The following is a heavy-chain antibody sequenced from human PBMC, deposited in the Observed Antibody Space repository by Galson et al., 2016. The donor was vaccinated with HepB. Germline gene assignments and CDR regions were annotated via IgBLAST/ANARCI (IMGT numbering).Heavy chain of an antibody. CDR2: ASSIGGDT. V-gene: IGHV3-23*01. CDR1: GFTFNNFA. D-gene: IGHD2-2*01. J-gene: IGHJ6*02. Sequence: SLRLSCAGSGFTFNNFAVNWVRQAPGKGLEWVSTASSIGGDTFYEDSVKGRFTISRDNYKNTVYLQMNNLGAEDTAVYYCVRRGSSYHVFHFYGMDVWGQGTTVTVSS. CDR3: VRRGSSYHVFHFYGMDV.